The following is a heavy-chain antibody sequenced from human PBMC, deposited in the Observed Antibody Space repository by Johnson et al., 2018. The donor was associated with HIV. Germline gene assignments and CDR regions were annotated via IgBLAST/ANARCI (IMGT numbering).Heavy chain of an antibody. CDR3: ARDRRYYDSSGYYHDACDI. Sequence: MQLVESGGGVVQPGRSLSLSCPASGFTFSSYAMHWVRQAPGLALECVSGSYSAGRTYYADSVKVRFTIPRDNSKKPLYLQMNSLRAEDTAVYFCARDRRYYDSSGYYHDACDIWGQGTMVTVSS. CDR2: SYSAGRT. J-gene: IGHJ3*02. V-gene: IGHV3-66*01. CDR1: GFTFSSYA. D-gene: IGHD3-22*01.